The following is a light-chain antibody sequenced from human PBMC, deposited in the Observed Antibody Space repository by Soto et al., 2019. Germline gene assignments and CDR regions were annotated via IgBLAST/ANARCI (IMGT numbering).Light chain of an antibody. V-gene: IGKV3-11*01. Sequence: EFVLTQSPATLSLSPGERATLSCRASQSVSSLLAWYQQKPGQAPRLLIYDASSRATGIPARFSGSGSGTDFTLTISSLEPEDSAVYYCHQRSNWPPSFGPGTTVDIK. J-gene: IGKJ3*01. CDR3: HQRSNWPPS. CDR1: QSVSSL. CDR2: DAS.